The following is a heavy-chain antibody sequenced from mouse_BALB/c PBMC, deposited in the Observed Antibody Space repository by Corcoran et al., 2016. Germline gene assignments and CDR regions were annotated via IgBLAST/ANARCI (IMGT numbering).Heavy chain of an antibody. CDR1: GYTFTNYG. V-gene: IGHV9-1*02. CDR2: INTYTGEP. Sequence: QNQLVQSGPELKKHGETVKISCKTSGYTFTNYGMNWVKQAPGKGLKWMGWINTYTGEPTYVDDFKGRFAFSLETSASTAYLQINNLKNEDMATYFCAREPYAMDYWGQGTSVTVSS. CDR3: AREPYAMDY. J-gene: IGHJ4*01.